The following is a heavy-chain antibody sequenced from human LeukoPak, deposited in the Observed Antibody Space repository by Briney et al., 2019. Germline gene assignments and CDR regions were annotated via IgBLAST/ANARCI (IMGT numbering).Heavy chain of an antibody. D-gene: IGHD3-22*01. Sequence: GGSLRLSCAASGFTFSSYGMHWVRQAPGKGLEWVAFIRYDGSNKYYADSVKGRFTISRDNSKNTLYLQMNSLRAEDTAVYYCAKDKSYDSSGYSDYWGQGTLVTVSS. CDR2: IRYDGSNK. CDR3: AKDKSYDSSGYSDY. J-gene: IGHJ4*02. V-gene: IGHV3-30*02. CDR1: GFTFSSYG.